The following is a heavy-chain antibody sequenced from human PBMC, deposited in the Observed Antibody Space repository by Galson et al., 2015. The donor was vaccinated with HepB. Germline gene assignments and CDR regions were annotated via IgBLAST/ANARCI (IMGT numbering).Heavy chain of an antibody. CDR2: IIPNFGTA. Sequence: SVKVSCKASGGTFSSYAISWVRQAPGQGLEWMGGIIPNFGTANYAQKFQGRVTITADESTSTAYMELSSLRSEDTAVYYCARAGSGSYYPLMFDPWGQGTLVTVSS. V-gene: IGHV1-69*13. J-gene: IGHJ5*02. CDR1: GGTFSSYA. CDR3: ARAGSGSYYPLMFDP. D-gene: IGHD3-10*01.